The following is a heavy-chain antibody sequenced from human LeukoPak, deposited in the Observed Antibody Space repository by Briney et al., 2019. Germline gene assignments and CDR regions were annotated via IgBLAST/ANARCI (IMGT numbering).Heavy chain of an antibody. V-gene: IGHV3-30*18. CDR2: ISYDGSNK. J-gene: IGHJ4*02. CDR3: AKERSYYDSGAYVFFDY. Sequence: GGSLRLSCAASGFTVSSNYMSWVRQAPGKGLEWVAVISYDGSNKYYADSVKGRFTISRDNSKNTLYLQMNSLRPEDTAVYYCAKERSYYDSGAYVFFDYWGQGTLVTVPS. D-gene: IGHD3-22*01. CDR1: GFTVSSNY.